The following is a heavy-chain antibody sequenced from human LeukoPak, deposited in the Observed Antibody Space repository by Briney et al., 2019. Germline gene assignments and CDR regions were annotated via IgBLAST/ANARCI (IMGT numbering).Heavy chain of an antibody. CDR1: GYTFTGYY. Sequence: ASVTVSCTASGYTFTGYYMHWVRQAPEQGLEWMGIINPSGGSTSYAQKFQGRVTMTRDTSTSTVYMELSSLRSEDTAVYYCAREVITMVRDKKNYFDYWGQGTLVTVSS. CDR3: AREVITMVRDKKNYFDY. J-gene: IGHJ4*02. D-gene: IGHD3-10*01. CDR2: INPSGGST. V-gene: IGHV1-46*01.